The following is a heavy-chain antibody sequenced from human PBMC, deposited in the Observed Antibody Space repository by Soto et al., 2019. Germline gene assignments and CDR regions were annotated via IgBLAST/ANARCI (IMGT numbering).Heavy chain of an antibody. CDR2: IYYSGST. Sequence: QVQLQESGPGLVKPSQTLSLTCTVSGGSISSGGYYWSWIRQHPGKGLEWIVYIYYSGSTYYNPSLKSRVTISVDTSKNQFSLKLSSVTAADTAVYYCARVRTYYYGSGTRSALIDYWGQGTLVTVSS. V-gene: IGHV4-31*03. D-gene: IGHD3-10*01. CDR3: ARVRTYYYGSGTRSALIDY. J-gene: IGHJ4*02. CDR1: GGSISSGGYY.